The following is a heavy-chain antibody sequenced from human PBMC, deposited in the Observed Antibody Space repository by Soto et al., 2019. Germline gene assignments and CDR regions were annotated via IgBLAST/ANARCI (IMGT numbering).Heavy chain of an antibody. D-gene: IGHD4-17*01. CDR3: VRGGELRWSPLDY. J-gene: IGHJ4*02. CDR1: GGSIRNYY. CDR2: VYSSGST. Sequence: SETLSLTCTVSGGSIRNYYWSWIRQPPGKGLEWIGYVYSSGSTHYNPSLQSRVTISADTSKNQVSLKVNSVTAADTAVYYCVRGGELRWSPLDYWGQGTLVTVSS. V-gene: IGHV4-59*01.